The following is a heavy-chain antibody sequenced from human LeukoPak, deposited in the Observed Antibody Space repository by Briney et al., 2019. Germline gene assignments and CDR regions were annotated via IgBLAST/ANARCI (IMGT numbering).Heavy chain of an antibody. CDR1: GGSISGYY. V-gene: IGHV4-4*09. CDR2: IYSSGST. CDR3: ARRFVDDFWSCFDP. J-gene: IGHJ5*02. D-gene: IGHD3-3*01. Sequence: SETLSLTCTVSGGSISGYYWSWIRQPPGKGLEWIGYIYSSGSTNYNPSLKSRVTMSVDTSKNQFSLRLSSLTAADTAVYYCARRFVDDFWSCFDPWGQGTLVTVSS.